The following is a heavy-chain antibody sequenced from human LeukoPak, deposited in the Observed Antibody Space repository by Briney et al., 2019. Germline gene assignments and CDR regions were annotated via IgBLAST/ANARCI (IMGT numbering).Heavy chain of an antibody. CDR2: IYYDGSNK. D-gene: IGHD3-22*01. CDR3: ARCKSESSSGYLAY. Sequence: GGSLTLSCAASGFTFSSYAMRWVRQPPGKGLEWVAVIYYDGSNKYYADSVSGRFTISRDNCKNMLYLQMDSLRAEDTAVYYCARCKSESSSGYLAYWGQGTLVTVSS. J-gene: IGHJ4*02. V-gene: IGHV3-30-3*01. CDR1: GFTFSSYA.